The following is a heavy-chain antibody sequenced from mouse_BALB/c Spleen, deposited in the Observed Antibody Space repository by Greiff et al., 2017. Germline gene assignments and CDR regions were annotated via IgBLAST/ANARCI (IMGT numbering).Heavy chain of an antibody. Sequence: EVKVEESGGGLVQPGGSMKLSCVASGFTFSNYWMNWVRQSPEKGLEWVAEIRLKSNNYATHYAESVKGRFTISRDDSKSSVYLQMNNLRAEDTGIYYCTRGLLYFDVWGAGTTVTVSS. CDR2: IRLKSNNYAT. CDR3: TRGLLYFDV. CDR1: GFTFSNYW. J-gene: IGHJ1*01. D-gene: IGHD2-13*01. V-gene: IGHV6-6*02.